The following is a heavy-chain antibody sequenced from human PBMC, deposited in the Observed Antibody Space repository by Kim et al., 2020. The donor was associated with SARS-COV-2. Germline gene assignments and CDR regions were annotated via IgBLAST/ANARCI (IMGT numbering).Heavy chain of an antibody. J-gene: IGHJ6*02. CDR1: GFTFSNYS. D-gene: IGHD3-9*01. CDR2: ISSSSSYI. V-gene: IGHV3-21*01. Sequence: GGSLRLSCAASGFTFSNYSMNWVRQAPGKGLEWVSSISSSSSYIYYADSVKGRFTISRDNSKNSLYLQMNSLRAEDTAVYYCAKAGGLTYYYGMDVWGQGTTVTVSS. CDR3: AKAGGLTYYYGMDV.